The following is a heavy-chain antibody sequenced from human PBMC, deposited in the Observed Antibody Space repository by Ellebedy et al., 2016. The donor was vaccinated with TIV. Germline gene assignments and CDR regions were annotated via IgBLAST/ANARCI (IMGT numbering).Heavy chain of an antibody. Sequence: MPSETLSLTCTVSGGSISSYYWTWIPQPPGNGLEWIGYISYSGSTNYNPSLKSRGTISVDTSKNQFSLKLNSVTAADTAVYYCAKDRHKLDYWGQGSLVTVSS. J-gene: IGHJ4*02. CDR1: GGSISSYY. V-gene: IGHV4-59*01. CDR2: ISYSGST. CDR3: AKDRHKLDY.